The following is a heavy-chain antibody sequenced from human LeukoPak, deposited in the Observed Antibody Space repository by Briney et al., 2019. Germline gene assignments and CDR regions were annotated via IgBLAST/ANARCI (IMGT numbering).Heavy chain of an antibody. CDR2: ISWNSGSI. V-gene: IGHV3-9*01. J-gene: IGHJ6*03. Sequence: GGSLRLSCAASGFTFDDYAMHWVRQAPGKDLEWVSGISWNSGSIGYADSAKGRFTISRDNAKNSLYLQMNSLRAEDTALYYCAKVSAKNYYYYMDVWGKGTTVTVSS. CDR3: AKVSAKNYYYYMDV. CDR1: GFTFDDYA.